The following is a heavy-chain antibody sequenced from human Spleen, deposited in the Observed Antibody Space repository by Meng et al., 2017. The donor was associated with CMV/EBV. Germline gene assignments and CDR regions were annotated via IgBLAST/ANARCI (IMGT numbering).Heavy chain of an antibody. CDR2: ISYDGTYK. V-gene: IGHV3-30-3*01. Sequence: SGFTLNSCTVHWVRQAPGKGLEWMAVISYDGTYKYYEDSVKSRFTVSRDNSKRSLYLQMNSLRPEDTAVYYCATSRFHGDFTDAVNIWGQGTLVTVSS. CDR1: GFTLNSCT. D-gene: IGHD4-17*01. J-gene: IGHJ3*02. CDR3: ATSRFHGDFTDAVNI.